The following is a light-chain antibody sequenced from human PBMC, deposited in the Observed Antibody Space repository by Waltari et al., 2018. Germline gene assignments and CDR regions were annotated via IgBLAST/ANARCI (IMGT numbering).Light chain of an antibody. CDR2: GAS. J-gene: IGKJ1*01. CDR3: QQYGSSPQT. CDR1: QTVKANF. Sequence: EIVLTQSPGTVSLSPGDRATLSCRASQTVKANFLAWYQQKPGQAPRLLMYGASIRDTDISDRFSGSGSGADFTLTISRLEPEDFAVYYCQQYGSSPQTFGQGTKVEIK. V-gene: IGKV3-20*01.